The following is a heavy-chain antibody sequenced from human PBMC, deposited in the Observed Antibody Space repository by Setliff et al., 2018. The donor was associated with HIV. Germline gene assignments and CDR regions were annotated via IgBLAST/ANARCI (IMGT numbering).Heavy chain of an antibody. V-gene: IGHV4-59*01. D-gene: IGHD6-19*01. CDR2: TYYGGSI. CDR1: GVSIRSYY. CDR3: ARKSTTSGWYSD. J-gene: IGHJ4*02. Sequence: SETLSLTCTVSGVSIRSYYWSWVRQVPGKGPEWIANTYYGGSIDYNTYNPSLKSRVAISIDIYKNQMSLKVTSVTAADTAVYYCARKSTTSGWYSDWGQGTLVTVSS.